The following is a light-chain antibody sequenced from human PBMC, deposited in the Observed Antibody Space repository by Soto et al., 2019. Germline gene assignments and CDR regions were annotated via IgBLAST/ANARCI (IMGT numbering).Light chain of an antibody. Sequence: DIQMTQSPSSLSASVRDRVTITCRASQGISNYLAWYQQKPGKVPKLLIYAASTLQSGVPSRFSGSGSGTDFTLTISRLQPEDVATYYCQKYDSSPWTFGPGTKVEIK. CDR3: QKYDSSPWT. J-gene: IGKJ1*01. CDR1: QGISNY. CDR2: AAS. V-gene: IGKV1-27*01.